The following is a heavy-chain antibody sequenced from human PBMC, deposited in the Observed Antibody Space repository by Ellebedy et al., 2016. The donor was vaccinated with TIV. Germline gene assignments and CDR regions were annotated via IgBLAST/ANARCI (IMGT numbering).Heavy chain of an antibody. Sequence: AASVKVSCKASGYTFTSSSINWVRQATGQLLEWLGLLHPNSGNTGYAQKFQGRVTITRNTSISTAYMELSSLRSEDTAVYYCARGQDMVRGKRGMDVWGQGTTVNVAS. D-gene: IGHD3-10*01. CDR3: ARGQDMVRGKRGMDV. V-gene: IGHV1-8*03. CDR2: LHPNSGNT. J-gene: IGHJ6*02. CDR1: GYTFTSSS.